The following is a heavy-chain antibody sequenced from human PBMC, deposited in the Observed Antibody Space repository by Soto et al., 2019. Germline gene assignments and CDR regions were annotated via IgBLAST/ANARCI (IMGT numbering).Heavy chain of an antibody. J-gene: IGHJ6*02. CDR3: ARETYCSSTSCHESFYGMDV. V-gene: IGHV3-21*01. D-gene: IGHD2-2*01. CDR2: ISSSSSYI. Sequence: PGGSLRLSCAASGFTFSSYSMNWGRQAPGKGLEWVSSISSSSSYIYYADSVKGRFTISRDNAKNSLYLQMNSLRAEDTAVYYCARETYCSSTSCHESFYGMDVWGQGTTVTVSS. CDR1: GFTFSSYS.